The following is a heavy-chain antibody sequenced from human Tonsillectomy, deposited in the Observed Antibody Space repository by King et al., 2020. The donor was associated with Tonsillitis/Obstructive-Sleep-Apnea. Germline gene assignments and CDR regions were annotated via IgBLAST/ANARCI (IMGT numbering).Heavy chain of an antibody. Sequence: VQLVESGGGLVQPGGSLRLSCAASGFTLSSYSMNWVRQAPGKGLEWGSYISRSSSTINYAASVKGRVTISRDNAKNSLFLQMNSLRDEDTAVYYCASYLVAARPDDYWGQGTLVTVSS. CDR2: ISRSSSTI. D-gene: IGHD6-6*01. CDR1: GFTLSSYS. V-gene: IGHV3-48*02. J-gene: IGHJ4*02. CDR3: ASYLVAARPDDY.